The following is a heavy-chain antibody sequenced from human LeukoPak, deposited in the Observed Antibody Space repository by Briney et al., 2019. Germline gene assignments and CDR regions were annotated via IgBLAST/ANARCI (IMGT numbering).Heavy chain of an antibody. J-gene: IGHJ4*02. V-gene: IGHV3-33*01. CDR1: GFTFSSYG. CDR2: IWYDGSNK. D-gene: IGHD6-13*01. CDR3: ARDPSSWSSSWNDY. Sequence: GRSLRLSCAASGFTFSSYGMHWVRQAPGKGLEWVAVIWYDGSNKYYADSVKGRFTISRDNSKNTLYLQMNSLRAEDTAVHYCARDPSSWSSSWNDYWGQGTLVTASS.